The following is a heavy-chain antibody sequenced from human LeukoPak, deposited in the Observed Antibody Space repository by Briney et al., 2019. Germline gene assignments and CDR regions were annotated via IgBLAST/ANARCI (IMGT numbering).Heavy chain of an antibody. Sequence: SETLSLTCTVSGGSISSGDYYWSWIRQLPGKGLEWIGYIYYSGSTYYNPSLKSRVTISVDTSKNQFSLKLSSVTAADTAVYYCARVYCSSTSCYAPWFDPWGQGTWSPSPQ. V-gene: IGHV4-30-4*01. CDR3: ARVYCSSTSCYAPWFDP. CDR2: IYYSGST. CDR1: GGSISSGDYY. J-gene: IGHJ5*02. D-gene: IGHD2-2*01.